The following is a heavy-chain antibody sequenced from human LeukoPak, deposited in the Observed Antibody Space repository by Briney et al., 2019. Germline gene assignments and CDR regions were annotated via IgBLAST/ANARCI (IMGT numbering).Heavy chain of an antibody. J-gene: IGHJ4*02. CDR1: GFTFDDYA. D-gene: IGHD4-17*01. CDR2: ISWNSGSI. Sequence: PGGSLRLSCAASGFTFDDYAMHWVRQAPGKGLEWVSGISWNSGSIGCADSVKGRFTISRDNAKNSLYLQMNSLRAEDTALYYCARFTVTTGFDYWGQGTLVTVSS. CDR3: ARFTVTTGFDY. V-gene: IGHV3-9*01.